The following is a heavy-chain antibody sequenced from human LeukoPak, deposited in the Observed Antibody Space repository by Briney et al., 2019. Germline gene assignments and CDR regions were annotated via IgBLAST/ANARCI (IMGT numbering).Heavy chain of an antibody. CDR3: ARGIRSGSRAFDI. D-gene: IGHD1-14*01. V-gene: IGHV4-59*01. CDR1: GGSISSYY. CDR2: IYYSGST. Sequence: PSQTLSLTCTVSGGSISSYYWSWIRQPPGKGLEWIGYIYYSGSTNYNPSLKSRVTISVDTSKNQFSLKLSSVTAADTAVYYCARGIRSGSRAFDIWGQGTMVTVSS. J-gene: IGHJ3*02.